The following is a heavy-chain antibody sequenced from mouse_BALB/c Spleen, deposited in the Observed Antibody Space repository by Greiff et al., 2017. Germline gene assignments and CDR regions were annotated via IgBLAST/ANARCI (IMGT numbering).Heavy chain of an antibody. D-gene: IGHD1-1*01. CDR3: TTVAEYYFDY. J-gene: IGHJ2*01. CDR1: GFTFSSYA. Sequence: EVQLVESGGGLVKPGGSLKLSCAASGFTFSSYAMSWVRQTPEKRLEWVATISSGGSYTYYPDSVKGRFTISRDNAKNTLYLQMSSLRSEDTAMYYCTTVAEYYFDYWGQGTTLTVSS. V-gene: IGHV5-9-3*01. CDR2: ISSGGSYT.